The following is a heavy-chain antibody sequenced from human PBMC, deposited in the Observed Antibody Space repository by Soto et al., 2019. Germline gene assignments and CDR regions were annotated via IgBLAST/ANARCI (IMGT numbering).Heavy chain of an antibody. Sequence: GASVKVSCKTSGYIFASYYMHWVRQAPGQGLEYMGIINPSGGSARYTQKFQGRVTMTRDTFTSTVYMELSSLRSEDTAVYYCAREYRGIYNSHYWGQGTLVTVSS. CDR2: INPSGGSA. CDR3: AREYRGIYNSHY. D-gene: IGHD1-1*01. CDR1: GYIFASYY. J-gene: IGHJ4*02. V-gene: IGHV1-46*01.